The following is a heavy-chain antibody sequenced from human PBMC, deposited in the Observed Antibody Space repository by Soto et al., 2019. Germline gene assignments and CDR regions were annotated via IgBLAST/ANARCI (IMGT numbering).Heavy chain of an antibody. CDR3: AREGGGSSGYYWYFDL. D-gene: IGHD1-26*01. Sequence: PGGSLRLSCAASEFTFNNYAMHWVRQAPGKGLEWVTVISHDGSNKFYADSVKGRFTISRDNSKHTLYLQMTSLRVEDTAVYYCAREGGGSSGYYWYFDLWGRGTLVTVSS. V-gene: IGHV3-30-3*01. J-gene: IGHJ2*01. CDR2: ISHDGSNK. CDR1: EFTFNNYA.